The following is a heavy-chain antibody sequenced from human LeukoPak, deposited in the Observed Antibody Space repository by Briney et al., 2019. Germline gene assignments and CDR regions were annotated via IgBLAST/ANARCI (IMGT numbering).Heavy chain of an antibody. CDR1: GGSISSSSYY. Sequence: SETLSLTCTVSGGSISSSSYYWGWIRQPPGKGLEWIGSIYYSGSTYYNPSLKSRVTISVDTSKNQFSLKLSSVTAADTAVYYCARRGGSSPRLLDPWGQGTLVTVSS. V-gene: IGHV4-39*01. D-gene: IGHD2-15*01. J-gene: IGHJ5*02. CDR2: IYYSGST. CDR3: ARRGGSSPRLLDP.